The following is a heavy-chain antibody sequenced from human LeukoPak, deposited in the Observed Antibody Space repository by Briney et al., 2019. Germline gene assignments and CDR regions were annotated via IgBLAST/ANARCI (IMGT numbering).Heavy chain of an antibody. J-gene: IGHJ4*02. CDR1: GFTFTSSA. CDR2: IVVGSGNT. V-gene: IGHV1-58*02. CDR3: ARDLGSRDGYNPPNLFDD. Sequence: SVKVSCKASGFTFTSSAMQWVRQARGQRLEWIGWIVVGSGNTNYAQKFQGRVTITADDSTSTAYMEVNSLRSEDTAVYYCARDLGSRDGYNPPNLFDDWGQGTLITVSS. D-gene: IGHD5-24*01.